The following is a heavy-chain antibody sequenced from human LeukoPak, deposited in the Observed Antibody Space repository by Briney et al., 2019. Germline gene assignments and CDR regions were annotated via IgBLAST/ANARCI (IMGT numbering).Heavy chain of an antibody. Sequence: GGSLRLSCAASGFTVSSNYMSWVRQAPGKGLEWVSVIYSGGSTYYADSVKGRFTISRDNSKNTLYPQMNSLRAEDTAVYYCARDQGQNYGMDVWGQGTTVTVSS. V-gene: IGHV3-53*01. J-gene: IGHJ6*02. CDR3: ARDQGQNYGMDV. CDR2: IYSGGST. CDR1: GFTVSSNY.